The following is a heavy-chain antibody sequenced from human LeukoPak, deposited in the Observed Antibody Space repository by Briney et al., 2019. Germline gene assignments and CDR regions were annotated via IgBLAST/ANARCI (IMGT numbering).Heavy chain of an antibody. V-gene: IGHV6-1*01. CDR1: GDSVSSNRAA. CDR3: ARAQNVYDSSGYYSDFDY. D-gene: IGHD3-22*01. Sequence: PSQTLSLTCAISGDSVSSNRAAWSWIRQSPSRGLEWLGRTYYRSKWYNDYAVSVKSRITINPDTSKNQFSRQLNSVTPEDTAVYYCARAQNVYDSSGYYSDFDYWGQGTLVTVSS. CDR2: TYYRSKWYN. J-gene: IGHJ4*02.